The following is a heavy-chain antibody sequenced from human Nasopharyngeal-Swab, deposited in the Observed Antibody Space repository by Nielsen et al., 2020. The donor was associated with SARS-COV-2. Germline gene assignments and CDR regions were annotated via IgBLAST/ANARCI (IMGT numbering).Heavy chain of an antibody. CDR2: ISSSSSYI. CDR3: ARDRGGYSGYDLRGMFGGGMDV. J-gene: IGHJ6*02. Sequence: GGSLGLSCAASGFTFSSYSMNWVRQAPGKGLEWVSSISSSSSYIYYADSVKGRFTISRDNAKNSLYLQMNSLRAEDTAVYYCARDRGGYSGYDLRGMFGGGMDVWGQGTTVTVSS. V-gene: IGHV3-21*01. D-gene: IGHD5-12*01. CDR1: GFTFSSYS.